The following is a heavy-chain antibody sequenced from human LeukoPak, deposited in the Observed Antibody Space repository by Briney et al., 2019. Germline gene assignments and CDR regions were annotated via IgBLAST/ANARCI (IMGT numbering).Heavy chain of an antibody. Sequence: GGSLRLSCAASGFTFSNAWMSWVRQAPGEGLEWVSAISGSGGSTYYADSVKGRFTISRDNSKNTLYLQMNSLRAEDTAVYYCAKESSNHYGMDVWGKGTTVTVSS. CDR2: ISGSGGST. V-gene: IGHV3-23*01. J-gene: IGHJ6*04. CDR3: AKESSNHYGMDV. CDR1: GFTFSNAW. D-gene: IGHD2-2*01.